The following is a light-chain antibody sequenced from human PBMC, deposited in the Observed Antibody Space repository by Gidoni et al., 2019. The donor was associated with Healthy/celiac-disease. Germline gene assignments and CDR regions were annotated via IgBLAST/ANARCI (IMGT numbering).Light chain of an antibody. V-gene: IGKV3-15*01. CDR2: GAS. CDR3: QQYNNWPPVS. J-gene: IGKJ2*03. Sequence: DIAMTQSPATLSVSPGERATLACRASQSVSSNLAWYQQKPGQDPRLLIYGASTRATGIPARFSGSGSGTEFTLTISSLQSEDFAVYYCQQYNNWPPVSFGQGTKVEIK. CDR1: QSVSSN.